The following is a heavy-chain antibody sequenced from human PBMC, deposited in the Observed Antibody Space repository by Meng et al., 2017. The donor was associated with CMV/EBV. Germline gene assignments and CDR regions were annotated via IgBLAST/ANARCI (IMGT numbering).Heavy chain of an antibody. CDR2: IYYSKST. J-gene: IGHJ4*02. V-gene: IGHV4-39*07. Sequence: RQVSASVQRLVKPSESLSPTGTFSGGSVKCRSDCLGSGRQPPGKWLKSIRIIYYSKSTYYSPALKNRVNRSVYTTKNQVSLRLCSVTAADTAVNYWSRSPNGWDYWGQGTLVTVSS. CDR1: GGSVKCRSDC. D-gene: IGHD2-15*01. CDR3: SRSPNGWDY.